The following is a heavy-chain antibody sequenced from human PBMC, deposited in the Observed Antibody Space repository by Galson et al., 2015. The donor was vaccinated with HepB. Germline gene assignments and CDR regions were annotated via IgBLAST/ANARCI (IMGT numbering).Heavy chain of an antibody. V-gene: IGHV3-30*18. CDR2: ISYDGSNK. J-gene: IGHJ4*02. Sequence: SLRLSCAASGFTFSNYGIHWVRQAPGKGLEWVAVISYDGSNKYYADSVKGRFTISRDNSKNTLYLQMNSLRTEDTAVYYCAKDIGSGSYYVDYWGQGTLVTVSS. CDR3: AKDIGSGSYYVDY. CDR1: GFTFSNYG. D-gene: IGHD3-10*01.